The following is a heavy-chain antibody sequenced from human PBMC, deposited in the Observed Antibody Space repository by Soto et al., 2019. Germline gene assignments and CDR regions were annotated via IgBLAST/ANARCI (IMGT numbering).Heavy chain of an antibody. D-gene: IGHD6-19*01. CDR1: GFTFSSYD. CDR3: ARSFRQWLVDS. V-gene: IGHV3-33*01. J-gene: IGHJ4*02. Sequence: QVQLVESGGGVVQPGRSLRLSCAASGFTFSSYDMHWVRQAPGKGLEWVGNIWYDGSNKYYADSVKGRFTISRDNSKNTLFLEVNSLRADDTAVYYCARSFRQWLVDSWGQGALVTVSS. CDR2: IWYDGSNK.